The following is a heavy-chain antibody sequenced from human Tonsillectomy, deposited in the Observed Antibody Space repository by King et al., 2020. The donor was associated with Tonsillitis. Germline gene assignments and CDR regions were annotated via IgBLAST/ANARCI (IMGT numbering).Heavy chain of an antibody. Sequence: VQLVESGGGLVKPGGSLRLSCAASGFTFSSYTMNWVRQAPGKGLEWVSFISSSSSYINYADSVKGRFTISRDNAKNSLYLQMNSLRAEDTAVYYCARSSTTRFYYYYGMDVWGQGTTVTVSS. CDR3: ARSSTTRFYYYYGMDV. CDR2: ISSSSSYI. D-gene: IGHD1-1*01. CDR1: GFTFSSYT. V-gene: IGHV3-21*01. J-gene: IGHJ6*02.